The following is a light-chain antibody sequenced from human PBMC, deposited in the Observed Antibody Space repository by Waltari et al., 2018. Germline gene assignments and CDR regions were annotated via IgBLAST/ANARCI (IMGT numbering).Light chain of an antibody. CDR1: SSDVEVYNL. J-gene: IGLJ3*02. V-gene: IGLV2-23*02. CDR2: EVN. CDR3: CSYAGYGAWV. Sequence: QSALTQPASVSGSPGQSITISCTGTSSDVEVYNLISWYQQHPGKAPKLMIYEVNKWPSGISNRCSGSKSGNTASLTISVLQAEDEADYYCCSYAGYGAWVFGGGTRLTVL.